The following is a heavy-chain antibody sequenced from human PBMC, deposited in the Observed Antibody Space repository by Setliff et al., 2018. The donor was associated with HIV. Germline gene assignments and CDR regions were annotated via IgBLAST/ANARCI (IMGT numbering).Heavy chain of an antibody. Sequence: GGSLRLSCGASGFTFSSYEMNWVRQAPGKGLEWVSYIGSSGNTIYYADSVKGRFTISRDNAKNSLYLQMNGLRAEDTAVYYCAREGYGYSGYDLFDHFDYWGQGTLVTVSQVRDIGSSTSCMDVWGKGTTVTVSS. V-gene: IGHV3-48*03. CDR2: IGSSGNTI. CDR3: AREGYGYSGYDLFDHFDYWGQGTLVTVSQVRDIGSSTSCMDV. J-gene: IGHJ6*03. CDR1: GFTFSSYE. D-gene: IGHD5-12*01.